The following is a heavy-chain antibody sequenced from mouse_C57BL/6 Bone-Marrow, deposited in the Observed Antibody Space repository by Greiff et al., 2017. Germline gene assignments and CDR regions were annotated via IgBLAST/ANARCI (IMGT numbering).Heavy chain of an antibody. D-gene: IGHD1-1*01. J-gene: IGHJ4*01. CDR3: ERGGITWAMDY. CDR2: IDPSNGGT. V-gene: IGHV1-53*01. CDR1: GYTFPSYW. Sequence: QVQLQQPGTELVKPGASVKMSCKASGYTFPSYWMHWVKQRPGHGLEWIGNIDPSNGGTNYNEKFKSKATLTVDKASSTAYMQLSSLTCEDAAVYSCERGGITWAMDYWGKGTSVTVSS.